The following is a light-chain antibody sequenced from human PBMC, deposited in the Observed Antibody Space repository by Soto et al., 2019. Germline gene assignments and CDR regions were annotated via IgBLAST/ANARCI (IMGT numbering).Light chain of an antibody. J-gene: IGKJ5*01. CDR3: QQRSNWPRSIT. V-gene: IGKV3D-20*02. Sequence: IVSTQYPGDVSLSPGDRATLSCRASQSVSTSYLAWYQQKPGQAPRLLIYGASSRATGIPDRFSGSGSGTDFTLTISSLEPEDFAVYYCQQRSNWPRSITFGQGTRLEIK. CDR2: GAS. CDR1: QSVSTSY.